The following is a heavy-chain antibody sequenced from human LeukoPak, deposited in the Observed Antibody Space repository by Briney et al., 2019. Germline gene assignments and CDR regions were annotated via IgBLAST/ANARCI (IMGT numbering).Heavy chain of an antibody. J-gene: IGHJ5*02. CDR2: TIPIFGTA. D-gene: IGHD6-13*01. CDR1: GGTFSSYA. CDR3: ARDHNVAAAGRGFDP. V-gene: IGHV1-69*01. Sequence: SVKVSCKASGGTFSSYAISWVRQAPGQGLEWMGGTIPIFGTANYAQKFQGRVTITPDESTSTAYMELSSLRSEDTAVYYCARDHNVAAAGRGFDPWGQGTLVTVSS.